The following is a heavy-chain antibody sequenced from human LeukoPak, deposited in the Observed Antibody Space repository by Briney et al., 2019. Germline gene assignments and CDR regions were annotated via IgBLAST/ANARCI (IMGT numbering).Heavy chain of an antibody. CDR3: AKGVPVVAALPYYYMDV. J-gene: IGHJ6*03. Sequence: PGRSLRLSCAASGFTFSSYGVHWVRQAPGKGLEWVAFIRYDGSNKYYADSVKGRFTISRDNSKNTLYLQMNSLRAEDTAVYYCAKGVPVVAALPYYYMDVWGKGTTVTVSS. CDR2: IRYDGSNK. V-gene: IGHV3-30*02. CDR1: GFTFSSYG. D-gene: IGHD2-15*01.